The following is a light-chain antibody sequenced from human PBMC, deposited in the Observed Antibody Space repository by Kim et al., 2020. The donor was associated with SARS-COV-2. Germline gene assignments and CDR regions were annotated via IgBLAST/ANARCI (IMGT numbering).Light chain of an antibody. CDR2: DAS. CDR3: QQYDSYPRT. J-gene: IGKJ1*01. Sequence: EVVLTQSPATLSVSPGESVTLSCRASQSVHRNLAWYQQKPGQAPSLLIDDASTRATGIPARFSGSGSGTEFTLTISSLQPEDFATYYCQQYDSYPRTFGQGTKVDIK. V-gene: IGKV3-15*01. CDR1: QSVHRN.